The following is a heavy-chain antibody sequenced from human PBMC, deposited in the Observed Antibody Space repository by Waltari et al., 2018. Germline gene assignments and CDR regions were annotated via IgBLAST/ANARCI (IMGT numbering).Heavy chain of an antibody. D-gene: IGHD2-15*01. J-gene: IGHJ4*02. CDR3: ARLLGRGYCSGGSCYNFDY. CDR2: IKAGNGNT. V-gene: IGHV1-3*01. CDR1: GYTFTSYA. Sequence: QVQLVQSGAEVKKPGASVKVSCKASGYTFTSYAMHWVRQAPGQRLEWMGWIKAGNGNTKDSQKFQGRVTITRDTSASTADMELSSLRSEDTAVYYCARLLGRGYCSGGSCYNFDYWGQGTLVTVSS.